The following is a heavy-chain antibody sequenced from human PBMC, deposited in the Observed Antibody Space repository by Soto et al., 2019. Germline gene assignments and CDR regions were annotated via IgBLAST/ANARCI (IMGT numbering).Heavy chain of an antibody. Sequence: GGSLRLSCAASGFTFSSYAMSWVRQAPGKGLDWVSTITGDGLTTYDADSGKGRFTISRDNSKSTLYLQLNSLRVDDTAVYYCAKDPLQLVSGLFDPWGQGTLVTVSS. CDR3: AKDPLQLVSGLFDP. CDR2: ITGDGLTT. J-gene: IGHJ5*02. V-gene: IGHV3-23*01. CDR1: GFTFSSYA. D-gene: IGHD3-10*01.